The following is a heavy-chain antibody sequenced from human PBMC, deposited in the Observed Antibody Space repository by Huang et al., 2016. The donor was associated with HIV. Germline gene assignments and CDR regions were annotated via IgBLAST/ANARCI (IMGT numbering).Heavy chain of an antibody. J-gene: IGHJ4*02. Sequence: QLQLQESGPGLVKPSETLSLTCTVSGGSISSSSYYWGWIRQPPGKGLEWIGRIYYSGSTYYNPSLKSRVTISVDTSKNQFSLKLSSVTAADTAVYYCARHRRGYSYGYFDYWGQGTLVTVSS. CDR1: GGSISSSSYY. D-gene: IGHD5-18*01. CDR2: IYYSGST. V-gene: IGHV4-39*01. CDR3: ARHRRGYSYGYFDY.